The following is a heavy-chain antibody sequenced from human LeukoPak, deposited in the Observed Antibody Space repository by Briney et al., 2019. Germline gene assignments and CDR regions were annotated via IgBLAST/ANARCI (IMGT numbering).Heavy chain of an antibody. CDR3: ARVSSNNWYNERGAFDI. CDR2: IYYSGST. D-gene: IGHD6-13*01. J-gene: IGHJ3*02. Sequence: KPSETLSLTCTVSGGSISSSSYYWGWIRQPPGKGLEWIGSIYYSGSTYYNPSLKSRVTISVDTSKNQFSLKLSSVTAADTAVYYCARVSSNNWYNERGAFDIWGQGTMVTVSS. CDR1: GGSISSSSYY. V-gene: IGHV4-39*07.